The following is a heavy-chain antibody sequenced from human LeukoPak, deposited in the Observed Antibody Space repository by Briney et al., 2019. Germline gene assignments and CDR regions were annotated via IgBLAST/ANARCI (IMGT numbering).Heavy chain of an antibody. J-gene: IGHJ4*02. D-gene: IGHD4-11*01. V-gene: IGHV4-39*01. CDR1: GGSISSSSYY. CDR3: ANAVTTDYSNYGGGFDY. CDR2: IYYSGST. Sequence: SETLSLTCTVSGGSISSSSYYWGWIRQPPGKGREWFASIYYSGSTYYNPSLKSRVTISVDTSKNQFSLKLSSVTAADTAVYYCANAVTTDYSNYGGGFDYWGQGTLVTVSS.